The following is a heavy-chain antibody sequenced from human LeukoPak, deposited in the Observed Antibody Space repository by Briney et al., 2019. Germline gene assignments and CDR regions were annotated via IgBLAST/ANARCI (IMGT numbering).Heavy chain of an antibody. D-gene: IGHD1-26*01. CDR2: IFYSGST. V-gene: IGHV4-59*08. CDR1: GGSIINYY. CDR3: ARSLLRLHAFDI. Sequence: PSETLSPSCTVSGGSIINYYGSWIRQPPGKGLEWIGYIFYSGSTNYNPSLKSRVTISVDTSKNQFSLKLSSLTAADTAVYYCARSLLRLHAFDIWGKGTMVTVSS. J-gene: IGHJ3*02.